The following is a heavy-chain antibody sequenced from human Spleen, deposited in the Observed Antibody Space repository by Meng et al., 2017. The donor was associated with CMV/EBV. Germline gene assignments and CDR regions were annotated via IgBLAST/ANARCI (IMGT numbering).Heavy chain of an antibody. CDR3: AGWRWVDFTTSSGRGYYFDS. CDR1: YT. Sequence: YTFIWVRPAPGQGLEWLGAFIPVLDTTNYAQKFQGRLTIPTDESRTTAYMELYSLRSEDTAIYHCAGWRWVDFTTSSGRGYYFDSWGRGTLVTVSS. CDR2: FIPVLDTT. V-gene: IGHV1-69*05. J-gene: IGHJ4*02. D-gene: IGHD6-6*01.